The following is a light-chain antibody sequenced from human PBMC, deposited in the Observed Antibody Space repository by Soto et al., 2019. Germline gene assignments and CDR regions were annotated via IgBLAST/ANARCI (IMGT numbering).Light chain of an antibody. V-gene: IGLV2-8*01. CDR1: SSDVGAYDF. CDR3: AAWDDSLNGDV. Sequence: QSALTQPPSASGSPGQSVTISCTGTSSDVGAYDFVSWYQHHPGKAPKLMIYEVTKRPSGVPDRFSGSKSGTSASLAISGLQSDIEADYYCAAWDDSLNGDVFGIGTKLTVL. CDR2: EVT. J-gene: IGLJ1*01.